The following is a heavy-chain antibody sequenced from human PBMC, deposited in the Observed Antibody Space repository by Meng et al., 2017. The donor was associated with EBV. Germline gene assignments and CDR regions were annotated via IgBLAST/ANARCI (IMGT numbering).Heavy chain of an antibody. CDR3: ARGRTYYYDSSGYYYKYYFDY. CDR1: GGTFSSYA. Sequence: QVQLVQSGAEVKKPXSSVKVXCKASGGTFSSYAISWVRQAPGQGLEWMGGIIPIFGTANYAQKFQGRVTITADESTSTAYMELSSLRSEDTAVYYCARGRTYYYDSSGYYYKYYFDYWGQGTLGTVSS. D-gene: IGHD3-22*01. J-gene: IGHJ4*02. CDR2: IIPIFGTA. V-gene: IGHV1-69*01.